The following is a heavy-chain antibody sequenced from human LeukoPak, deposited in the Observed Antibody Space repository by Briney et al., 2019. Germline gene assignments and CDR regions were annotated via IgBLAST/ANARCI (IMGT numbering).Heavy chain of an antibody. D-gene: IGHD3-3*01. CDR1: GFTVSSNY. V-gene: IGHV3-53*04. J-gene: IGHJ6*02. Sequence: PGGSLRLSCAASGFTVSSNYMSWVRQAPGKGLEWVSVIYSGGSTYYADSVKGRFTISGHNSKNTLYLQMNSLRAEDTAVYYCARVKGFGYYYYGMEVWGQGTTVTVSS. CDR3: ARVKGFGYYYYGMEV. CDR2: IYSGGST.